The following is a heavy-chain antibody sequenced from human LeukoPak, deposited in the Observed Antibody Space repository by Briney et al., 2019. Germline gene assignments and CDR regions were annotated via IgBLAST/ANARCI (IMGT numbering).Heavy chain of an antibody. CDR1: GGSFSGYH. V-gene: IGHV4-34*01. J-gene: IGHJ6*02. CDR2: INHSGST. Sequence: PSETLSLTCAVYGGSFSGYHWSWIRQPPGKGLEWIGEINHSGSTNYNPSLKSRVTISVDTSKNQFTLKLSSVTAADTAVYYCARQVGSKAYYYYGMDVWGQGTTVTVSS. CDR3: ARQVGSKAYYYYGMDV. D-gene: IGHD6-25*01.